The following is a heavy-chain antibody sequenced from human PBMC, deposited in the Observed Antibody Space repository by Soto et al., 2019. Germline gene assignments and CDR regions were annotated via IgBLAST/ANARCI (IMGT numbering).Heavy chain of an antibody. CDR1: GGSISSSNW. V-gene: IGHV4-4*02. CDR3: AGVWLKRSDTNWFDP. Sequence: PSETLSLTCAVSGGSISSSNWWSWVRQPPGKGLEWIGEIYHSGSTNYNPSLKSRVTISVDKSKNQFSLKLSSVTAADTAVYYCAGVWLKRSDTNWFDPWGQGALVTVSS. D-gene: IGHD5-12*01. CDR2: IYHSGST. J-gene: IGHJ5*02.